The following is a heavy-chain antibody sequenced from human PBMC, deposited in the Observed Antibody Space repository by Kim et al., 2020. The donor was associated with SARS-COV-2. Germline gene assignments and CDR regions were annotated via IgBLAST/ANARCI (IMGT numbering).Heavy chain of an antibody. Sequence: QKFQGSVTITRDTSASTAYRELSSLRSEDTAVYYCARVAVGLEGATTFDYWGQGTLVTVSS. CDR3: ARVAVGLEGATTFDY. J-gene: IGHJ4*02. V-gene: IGHV1-3*01. D-gene: IGHD1-26*01.